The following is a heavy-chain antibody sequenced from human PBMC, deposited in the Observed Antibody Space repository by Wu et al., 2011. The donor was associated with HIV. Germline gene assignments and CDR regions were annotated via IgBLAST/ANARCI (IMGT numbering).Heavy chain of an antibody. Sequence: QVLLVQSGAEVKKPGSSVKVSCKASGDSLTKYAFSWVRQAPGQGLEWMGGIIPNSGTTNYARKFQGRFTVTADKSTSTGYLELSSLKSDDTAVYYCARARTFGVLYYFDYWGQGTLVTVSS. CDR1: GDSLTKYA. D-gene: IGHD3-16*01. CDR2: IIPNSGTT. J-gene: IGHJ4*02. V-gene: IGHV1-69*14. CDR3: ARARTFGVLYYFDY.